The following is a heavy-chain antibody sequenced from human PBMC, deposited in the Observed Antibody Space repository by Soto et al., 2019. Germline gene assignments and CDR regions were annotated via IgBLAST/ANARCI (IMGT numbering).Heavy chain of an antibody. CDR1: GVPFSDDY. D-gene: IGHD2-21*01. CDR3: TRGGGGGLFEH. J-gene: IGHJ4*02. Sequence: PGGSLRLSCAASGVPFSDDYMSWIRQAPGKGLEWISHISPKSRYRNYSDSVKGRFTISRDNTKSSLFLQMNSLGVEDTAVYYCTRGGGGGLFEHWGQGVLVTVSS. CDR2: ISPKSRYR. V-gene: IGHV3-11*06.